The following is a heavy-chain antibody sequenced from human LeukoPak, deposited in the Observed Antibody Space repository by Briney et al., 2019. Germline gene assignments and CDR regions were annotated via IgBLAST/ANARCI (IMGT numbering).Heavy chain of an antibody. D-gene: IGHD2-15*01. CDR3: ARVGNCSGGSCYFDY. V-gene: IGHV3-30*04. J-gene: IGHJ4*02. CDR1: GFTFSSYA. CDR2: ISYDGRNK. Sequence: GGSLRLSCAASGFTFSSYAMHWVSQAPGKGLEWVAVISYDGRNKFYADSVKGRFTISRDNSKNTLYLQMNSLRAEDTAVYYCARVGNCSGGSCYFDYWGQGTLVTVSS.